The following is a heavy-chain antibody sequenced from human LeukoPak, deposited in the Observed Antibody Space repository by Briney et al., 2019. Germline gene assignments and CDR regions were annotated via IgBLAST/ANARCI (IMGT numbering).Heavy chain of an antibody. J-gene: IGHJ4*02. V-gene: IGHV1-18*04. Sequence: GASVKVSCKASGYTFTSYGISWVRQAPGQGLEWMGWTSAYNGNTNYAQKLQDRVTMTTDTSTSTAYMELRSLRSDDTAVYYCAREGLVWLGESTESFFDYWGQGTLVTVSS. CDR1: GYTFTSYG. CDR3: AREGLVWLGESTESFFDY. CDR2: TSAYNGNT. D-gene: IGHD3-10*01.